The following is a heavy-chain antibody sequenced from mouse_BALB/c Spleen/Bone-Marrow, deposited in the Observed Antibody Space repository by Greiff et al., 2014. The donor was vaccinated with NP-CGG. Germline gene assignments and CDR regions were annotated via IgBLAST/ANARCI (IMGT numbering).Heavy chain of an antibody. D-gene: IGHD1-1*01. J-gene: IGHJ4*01. Sequence: EVQLVESGPDLVKPGASVKISCKASGFSFTGYYMHWVKQSHGKSLEWIGRVNPNNGGTSYNQRFKDKAILTVDKSSSTAYMEIRSLTSEDSAVYFCARYGTDYYAMDYWGQGTSVTVSS. CDR1: GFSFTGYY. CDR3: ARYGTDYYAMDY. V-gene: IGHV1-26*01. CDR2: VNPNNGGT.